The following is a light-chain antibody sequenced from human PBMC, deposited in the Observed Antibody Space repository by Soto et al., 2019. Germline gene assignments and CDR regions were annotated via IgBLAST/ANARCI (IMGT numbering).Light chain of an antibody. V-gene: IGLV2-8*01. Sequence: QSALTQPPSASGSLGQSVTISCTGTSSDVGGYNYDSWYQQHPGKAPKVMIYEVNKRPSGVPDRFSGSKSGNTASLTVSGLQAEDEADYYCSSYAGSNNWVFGGGTKLTVL. CDR1: SSDVGGYNY. CDR2: EVN. J-gene: IGLJ3*02. CDR3: SSYAGSNNWV.